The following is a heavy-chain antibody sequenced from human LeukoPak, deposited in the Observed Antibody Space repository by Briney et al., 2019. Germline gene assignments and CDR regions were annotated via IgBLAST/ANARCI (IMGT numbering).Heavy chain of an antibody. V-gene: IGHV3-23*01. Sequence: GGSLRPSCAASGFTFSSYAMSWVRQAPGKGLEWVSAISASGGSTYYVDSVKGRFTISRDKSKNTLFLQMNSLRAEDTAVYYCARLMVRGVIMSSPYNYWGQGTLVTVSS. D-gene: IGHD3-10*01. CDR3: ARLMVRGVIMSSPYNY. CDR1: GFTFSSYA. CDR2: ISASGGST. J-gene: IGHJ4*02.